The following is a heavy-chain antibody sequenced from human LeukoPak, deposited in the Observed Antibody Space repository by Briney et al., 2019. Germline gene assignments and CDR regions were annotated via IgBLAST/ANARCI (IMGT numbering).Heavy chain of an antibody. V-gene: IGHV1-69*13. CDR3: AKGEGGYYDFWSGYYTGIDYYGMDV. CDR1: GGTFSSYD. J-gene: IGHJ6*02. Sequence: ASVKVSCKASGGTFSSYDISWVRQHAGQGLEWMGGLITIFGTATNAQKSLGRGTITAGDSTSTAYLVLSSLRSEDTAVYYCAKGEGGYYDFWSGYYTGIDYYGMDVWGQGTTVTVSS. D-gene: IGHD3-3*01. CDR2: LITIFGTA.